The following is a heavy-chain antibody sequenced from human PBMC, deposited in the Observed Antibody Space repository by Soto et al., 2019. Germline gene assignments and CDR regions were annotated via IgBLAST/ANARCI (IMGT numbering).Heavy chain of an antibody. Sequence: EVQLVESGGGLVQPGGSLRLSCVASGIPVSSNYMTWVRQAPGKGLEWVSVLHSGGDTYYANSVKGRFTISRHDSTTPLFLQRNSLTAEDTAVYYCARVGPYYDASRMDVWGQGTTVTVSS. CDR2: LHSGGDT. D-gene: IGHD3-3*01. V-gene: IGHV3-53*04. CDR3: ARVGPYYDASRMDV. CDR1: GIPVSSNY. J-gene: IGHJ6*02.